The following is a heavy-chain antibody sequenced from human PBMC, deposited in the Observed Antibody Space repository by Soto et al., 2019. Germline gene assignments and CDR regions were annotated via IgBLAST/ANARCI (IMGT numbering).Heavy chain of an antibody. V-gene: IGHV3-7*01. CDR3: AILRHDFWSGYYFDY. Sequence: PVWSLSLSFAASGFTLSSYWVSWVRQAPGKGLEWVVNIKQDGSEKYYVDSVKGRFTISRDNAKNSLYLQMNSLRAEETAVYYCAILRHDFWSGYYFDYWGQGTLVTVPS. CDR2: IKQDGSEK. CDR1: GFTLSSYW. J-gene: IGHJ4*02. D-gene: IGHD3-3*01.